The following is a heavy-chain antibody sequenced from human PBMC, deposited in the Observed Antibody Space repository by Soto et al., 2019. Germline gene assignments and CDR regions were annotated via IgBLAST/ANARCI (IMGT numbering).Heavy chain of an antibody. V-gene: IGHV3-30*18. J-gene: IGHJ4*02. CDR1: GFTFSSYG. CDR2: ISYDGSNK. CDR3: AKDFRGYCSSTSCHFDY. Sequence: GGSLRLSCAASGFTFSSYGMHWVRQAPGKGLEWVAVISYDGSNKYYADSVKGRFTISRDNSKNTLYLQMNSLRAEDTAVYYCAKDFRGYCSSTSCHFDYWGQGTLVTVSS. D-gene: IGHD2-2*03.